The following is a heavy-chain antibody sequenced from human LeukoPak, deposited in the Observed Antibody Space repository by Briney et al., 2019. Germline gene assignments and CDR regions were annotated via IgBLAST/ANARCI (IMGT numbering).Heavy chain of an antibody. V-gene: IGHV3-30*02. J-gene: IGHJ4*02. Sequence: GGTLRLSCATSGFTFSSCMHWVRQAPGKGLEWVAFIPYDGSSQYYADSVKGRFTISRDNSKNTLYLQMNSLRAEDTAVYYCAKTTDPLGFDYWGQGTLVTVSS. CDR1: GFTFSSC. D-gene: IGHD1-14*01. CDR3: AKTTDPLGFDY. CDR2: IPYDGSSQ.